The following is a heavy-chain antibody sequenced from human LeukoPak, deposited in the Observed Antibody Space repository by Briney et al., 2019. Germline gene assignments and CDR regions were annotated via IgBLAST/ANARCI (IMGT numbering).Heavy chain of an antibody. Sequence: PGGSLRLSCAASGFTFSSYAMHWVRQAPGKGLEWVAVISYDGSNKYYADSVKGRFTISRDNSKNTLYLQMNSLRAEDTAVYYCARSPKLGATWYAFDIWGQGTMVTVSS. CDR3: ARSPKLGATWYAFDI. CDR1: GFTFSSYA. D-gene: IGHD1-26*01. J-gene: IGHJ3*02. V-gene: IGHV3-30*04. CDR2: ISYDGSNK.